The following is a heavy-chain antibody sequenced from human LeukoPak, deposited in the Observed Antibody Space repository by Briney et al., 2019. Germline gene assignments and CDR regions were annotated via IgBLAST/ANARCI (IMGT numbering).Heavy chain of an antibody. CDR3: AKGSSSSRPYYFDY. J-gene: IGHJ4*02. CDR1: GFTVSSNY. CDR2: IYSGGGT. V-gene: IGHV3-53*01. D-gene: IGHD6-6*01. Sequence: QPGGSLRLSCAASGFTVSSNYMSWVRQAPGKGLEWVSIIYSGGGTFYADSVKGRFAISRDTSKNTLYLQMNSLRVEDTAVYYCAKGSSSSRPYYFDYWGQGTLVTVSS.